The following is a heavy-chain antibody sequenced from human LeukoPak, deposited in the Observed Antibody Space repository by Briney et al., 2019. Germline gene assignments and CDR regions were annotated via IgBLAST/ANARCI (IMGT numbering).Heavy chain of an antibody. V-gene: IGHV4-61*05. J-gene: IGHJ4*02. CDR3: ARIPVAKTFDY. CDR2: IDYTGSA. D-gene: IGHD6-19*01. Sequence: SETLSLTCTVSGGSISSSSYYWGWIRQPPGKGLEWIGFIDYTGSANYNPSLKSRVTISLDTSKNQFSVKVMSVTAADTAVYYCARIPVAKTFDYWGQGTLVTVSS. CDR1: GGSISSSSYY.